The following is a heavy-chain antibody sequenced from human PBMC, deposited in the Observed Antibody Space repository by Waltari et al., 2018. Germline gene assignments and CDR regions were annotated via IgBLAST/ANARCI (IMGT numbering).Heavy chain of an antibody. CDR3: ARGPDSSGYYYPY. CDR1: GYTFTSYD. CDR2: VNPNGGNT. Sequence: QVQLVQSGAEVKKPGASVKVSCKASGYTFTSYDIHWVRQATGQGLEWMGWVNPNGGNTGDAQKFQGRVTMTRNTSVSTAYMELSSLRSEDTAVYDCARGPDSSGYYYPYWGQGTLVTVSS. D-gene: IGHD3-22*01. J-gene: IGHJ4*02. V-gene: IGHV1-8*01.